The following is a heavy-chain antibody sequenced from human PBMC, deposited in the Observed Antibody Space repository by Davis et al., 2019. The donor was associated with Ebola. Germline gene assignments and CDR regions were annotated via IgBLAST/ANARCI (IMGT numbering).Heavy chain of an antibody. Sequence: PGGSLRLSCAASGFTFSTYSMNWVRQAPGKGLEWVSFISHGDSIYYADSVKGRFTISRDNAKNSLYLQMSSLRAEDTAVYYCAREFPYYYDTSGYNTFDIWGQGTMVTVSS. V-gene: IGHV3-21*01. D-gene: IGHD3-22*01. CDR2: ISHGDSI. J-gene: IGHJ3*02. CDR1: GFTFSTYS. CDR3: AREFPYYYDTSGYNTFDI.